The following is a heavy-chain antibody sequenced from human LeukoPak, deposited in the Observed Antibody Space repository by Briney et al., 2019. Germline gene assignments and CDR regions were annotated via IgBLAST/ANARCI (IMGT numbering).Heavy chain of an antibody. CDR3: ARVLGPTNPTAFDY. Sequence: RASVKVSCKASGGTFSSYTISWVRQAPGQGLEWMGGIIPIFGTANYAQKFQGRVTITADESTSTAYMELSSLRSEDTAVYYCARVLGPTNPTAFDYWGQGTLVTVSS. CDR2: IIPIFGTA. V-gene: IGHV1-69*13. CDR1: GGTFSSYT. J-gene: IGHJ4*02. D-gene: IGHD3-3*02.